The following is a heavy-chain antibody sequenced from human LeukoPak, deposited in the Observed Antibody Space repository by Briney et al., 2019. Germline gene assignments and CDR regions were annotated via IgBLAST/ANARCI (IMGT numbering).Heavy chain of an antibody. CDR3: ANSAAVGTFY. CDR2: IGGSGGTST. V-gene: IGHV3-23*01. D-gene: IGHD6-13*01. J-gene: IGHJ4*02. CDR1: GFTFSSYA. Sequence: GGSPRLSCAASGFTFSSYAMSWVRQAPGKGLEWVSAIGGSGGTSTYYADSVKGRFTISRDNSKNTLYLQMNSLRAEDTAVYYCANSAAVGTFYWGQGTLVTVSS.